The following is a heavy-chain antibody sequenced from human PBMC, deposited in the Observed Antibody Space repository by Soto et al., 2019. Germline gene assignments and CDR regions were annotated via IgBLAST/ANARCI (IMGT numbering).Heavy chain of an antibody. J-gene: IGHJ6*02. Sequence: QVQLQESGPGLVKPSQTLSLTCTVSGGSISSGGDYWSWIRQHPGKGLEWIGYIYYSGSTYYNPSLKSRLTLSVDTSKNHFSLKLSSVTAADTAVYYCARATPYYSYGMDVWGQGTTVTVSS. D-gene: IGHD2-15*01. V-gene: IGHV4-31*03. CDR3: ARATPYYSYGMDV. CDR2: IYYSGST. CDR1: GGSISSGGDY.